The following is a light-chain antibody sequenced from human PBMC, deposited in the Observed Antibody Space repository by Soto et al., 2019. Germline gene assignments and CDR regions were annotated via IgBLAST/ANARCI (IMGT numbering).Light chain of an antibody. CDR1: SPNIGGNT. CDR2: GDT. J-gene: IGLJ2*01. V-gene: IGLV1-44*01. Sequence: QSVLTQPPSASGTPGQRVTISCSGSSPNIGGNTVKWYQQVPGTAPKLLIHGDTLRPSGVPDRFSGSKSGTSASLAISGLQSEDEAEYYCATWADSLNGVVFGGGTKLTVL. CDR3: ATWADSLNGVV.